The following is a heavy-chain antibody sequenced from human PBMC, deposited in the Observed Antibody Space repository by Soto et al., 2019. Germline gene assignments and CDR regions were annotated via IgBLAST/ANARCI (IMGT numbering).Heavy chain of an antibody. CDR3: ARDSAYSYGYRTYYFDY. D-gene: IGHD5-18*01. Sequence: GGSLRLSCAASGFTFSSYWMHWVRQAPGKGLVWVSRINSDGSSTSCADSVKGRFTISRDNAKNTLYLQMNSLRAEDTAVYYCARDSAYSYGYRTYYFDYWGQGALVTVSS. V-gene: IGHV3-74*01. CDR1: GFTFSSYW. CDR2: INSDGSST. J-gene: IGHJ4*02.